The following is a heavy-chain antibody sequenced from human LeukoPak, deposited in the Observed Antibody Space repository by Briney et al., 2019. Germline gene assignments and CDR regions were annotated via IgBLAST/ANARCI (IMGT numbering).Heavy chain of an antibody. J-gene: IGHJ5*02. CDR3: AGGRSAVAGPFDP. CDR1: GFTFSSYA. Sequence: PGGSLRLSCAASGFTFSSYAMHWVRQAPGKGLEWVSSISSSSSYIYYADSVKGRFTISRDNAKNSLYLQMNSLRAEDTAVYYCAGGRSAVAGPFDPWGQGTLVTVSS. V-gene: IGHV3-21*01. D-gene: IGHD6-19*01. CDR2: ISSSSSYI.